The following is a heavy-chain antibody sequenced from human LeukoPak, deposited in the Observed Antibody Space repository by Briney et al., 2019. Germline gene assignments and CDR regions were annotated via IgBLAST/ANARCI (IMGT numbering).Heavy chain of an antibody. J-gene: IGHJ3*02. V-gene: IGHV3-53*01. CDR1: GFTVSTNC. Sequence: GGSLRLSCAASGFTVSTNCMTWVRQAPGKGLEWVSFIYSDGSTYYADSVKGRFTISRDNSKNTLYLQMNSLRAEDTAVYYCAREWRGSVDAFDIWGQGTMVTVSS. D-gene: IGHD3-10*01. CDR2: IYSDGST. CDR3: AREWRGSVDAFDI.